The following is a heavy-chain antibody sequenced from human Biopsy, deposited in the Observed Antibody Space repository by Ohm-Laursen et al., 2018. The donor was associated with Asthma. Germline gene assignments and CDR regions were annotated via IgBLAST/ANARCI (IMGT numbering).Heavy chain of an antibody. Sequence: GASVKVSCKTSGYTFNSAGITWVRQAPGQGLEWMGWLSVYNGNTKVAHKLQDRVTMITDTSTSTAYMELRSLRSDDTAVYFCARAVDYSHYYGIDVWGQGTTFTVS. CDR1: GYTFNSAG. D-gene: IGHD3-10*01. CDR3: ARAVDYSHYYGIDV. V-gene: IGHV1-18*01. J-gene: IGHJ6*02. CDR2: LSVYNGNT.